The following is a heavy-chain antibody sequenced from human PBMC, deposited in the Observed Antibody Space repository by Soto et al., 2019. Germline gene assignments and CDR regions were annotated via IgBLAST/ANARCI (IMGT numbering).Heavy chain of an antibody. CDR3: AKDLGDLRYDYIWGSYRYPDAFDI. J-gene: IGHJ3*02. Sequence: EVQLLESGGGLVQPGGSLRLSCAASGFTFSSYAMSWVRQAPGKGLEWVSAISGSGGSTYYADSVKGRFTISRDNSKNTLYLQMNSLRAEDTAVYYCAKDLGDLRYDYIWGSYRYPDAFDIWGQGTMVTVSS. V-gene: IGHV3-23*01. CDR1: GFTFSSYA. CDR2: ISGSGGST. D-gene: IGHD3-16*02.